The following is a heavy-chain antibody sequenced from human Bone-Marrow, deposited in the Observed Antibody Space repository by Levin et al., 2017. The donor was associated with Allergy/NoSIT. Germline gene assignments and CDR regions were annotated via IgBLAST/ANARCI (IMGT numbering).Heavy chain of an antibody. Sequence: GGSLRLSCAASGFTFSDHYMDWVRQAPGKGLEWVGRTRNKANNYTTEYAASVKGRFTISRDDSKNSLYLEMSSLKSEDTAVYYCSRVGLDYFSDYWGQGTLVTVSS. V-gene: IGHV3-72*01. CDR2: TRNKANNYTT. D-gene: IGHD3-9*01. CDR3: SRVGLDYFSDY. J-gene: IGHJ4*02. CDR1: GFTFSDHY.